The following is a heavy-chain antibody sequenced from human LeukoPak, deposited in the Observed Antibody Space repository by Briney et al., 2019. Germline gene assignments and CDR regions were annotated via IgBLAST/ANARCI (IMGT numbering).Heavy chain of an antibody. CDR2: ISKTGAYM. J-gene: IGHJ4*02. CDR1: GFSFSTYA. CDR3: ATDMLGATTKALDY. V-gene: IGHV3-21*01. D-gene: IGHD1-26*01. Sequence: GGSLRLSCAASGFSFSTYAMNWVRQAPGKGLVWVSSISKTGAYMYYADSVKGRFTISRDNAENSLYMQMNSLRAEDTAVYYCATDMLGATTKALDYWGQGTLVTVSS.